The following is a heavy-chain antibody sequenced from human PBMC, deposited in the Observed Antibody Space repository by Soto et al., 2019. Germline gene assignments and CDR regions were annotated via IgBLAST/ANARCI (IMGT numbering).Heavy chain of an antibody. D-gene: IGHD6-6*01. CDR2: IFYTGTT. CDR3: ARDAYSSSGYYYHGMDV. CDR1: GGSISSGGFY. Sequence: SETLSLTCNVSGGSISSGGFYWSWVRQHPGKGLEWIGYIFYTGTTYYSPSLKSRVTISVDTFEKQFYLKLNSVTAADTAVYYCARDAYSSSGYYYHGMDVWGQGTTVTVSS. V-gene: IGHV4-31*03. J-gene: IGHJ6*02.